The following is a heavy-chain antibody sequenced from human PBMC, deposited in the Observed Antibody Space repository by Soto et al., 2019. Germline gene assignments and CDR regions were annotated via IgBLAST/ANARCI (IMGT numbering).Heavy chain of an antibody. J-gene: IGHJ6*02. D-gene: IGHD3-9*01. CDR1: GGTFSSYA. Sequence: SVKVSCKASGGTFSSYAISWVRQAPGQGLEWMGGIIPIFGTANYAQKFQGRVTITADESTSTAYMELSSLRSEDTAVYYCARLAGASTYYDSLIGYATAPYEMDVWGQGTTVTVS. V-gene: IGHV1-69*13. CDR3: ARLAGASTYYDSLIGYATAPYEMDV. CDR2: IIPIFGTA.